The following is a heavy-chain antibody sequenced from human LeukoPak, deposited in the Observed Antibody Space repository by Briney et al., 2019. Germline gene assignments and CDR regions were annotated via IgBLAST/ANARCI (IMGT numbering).Heavy chain of an antibody. CDR2: IYTSGST. Sequence: SETLSLTCTVSGGSISSSSYYWSWIRQPAGKGLEWIGRIYTSGSTNYNPSLKSRVTMSVDTSKNQFSLKLSSVTAADTAVYYCARDSRVVVPAALSYYYYYYMDVWGKGTTVTVSS. D-gene: IGHD2-2*01. CDR3: ARDSRVVVPAALSYYYYYYMDV. V-gene: IGHV4-61*02. J-gene: IGHJ6*03. CDR1: GGSISSSSYY.